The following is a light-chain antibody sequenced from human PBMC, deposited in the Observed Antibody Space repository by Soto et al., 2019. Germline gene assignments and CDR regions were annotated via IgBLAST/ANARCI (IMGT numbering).Light chain of an antibody. Sequence: QSALTQPRSVSGSPGQSVTISCTGTSSDVGGYNYVSWYRQHPGKAPKLMIYDVSKRPSGVPDRFSGSKSGNTASLTISGFQAEDEADYYCCSYAGSYTWVFVTGTKLTVL. CDR3: CSYAGSYTWV. J-gene: IGLJ1*01. V-gene: IGLV2-11*01. CDR1: SSDVGGYNY. CDR2: DVS.